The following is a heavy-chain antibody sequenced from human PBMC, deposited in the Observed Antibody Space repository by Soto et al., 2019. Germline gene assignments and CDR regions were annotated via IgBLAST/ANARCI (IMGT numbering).Heavy chain of an antibody. Sequence: GGSLRLSCGASGFTLSGYWMAWVRQAPGEGLEWVSAISGSGDDTFYADSMKGRFTISRDNSKDTLYLQINSLRAEDTAVYYCANPIPKTGTTFGFWGQGTLVTVSS. J-gene: IGHJ4*02. D-gene: IGHD1-1*01. V-gene: IGHV3-23*01. CDR2: ISGSGDDT. CDR3: ANPIPKTGTTFGF. CDR1: GFTLSGYW.